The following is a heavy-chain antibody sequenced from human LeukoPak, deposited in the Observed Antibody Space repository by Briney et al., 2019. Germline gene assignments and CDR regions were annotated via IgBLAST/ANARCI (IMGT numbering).Heavy chain of an antibody. Sequence: GASVKVSCKASGYTFTDYYLYWVRQTPGQGLEWMGWVKPSTGGTKYVQKFEGRVTMTRDTSKSTAYMELSGLRSDDTAVYYCARGGLRIAAAFDYWGQGTLVTVSS. J-gene: IGHJ4*02. CDR1: GYTFTDYY. CDR2: VKPSTGGT. CDR3: ARGGLRIAAAFDY. D-gene: IGHD6-13*01. V-gene: IGHV1-2*02.